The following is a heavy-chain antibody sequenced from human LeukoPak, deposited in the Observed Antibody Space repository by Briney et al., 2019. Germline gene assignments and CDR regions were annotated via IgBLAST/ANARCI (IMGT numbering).Heavy chain of an antibody. CDR1: GFTFYNYA. Sequence: PGGSLRLSCAASGFTFYNYAMHWVRQAPGKGLEWVAAISYDESVKNYADSVKGRFTISRDNSKNTLYLHMNSLRAEDTAVYYCAREDTAMVSWFDPWGQGTLVTVSS. CDR2: ISYDESVK. CDR3: AREDTAMVSWFDP. D-gene: IGHD5-18*01. V-gene: IGHV3-30*04. J-gene: IGHJ5*02.